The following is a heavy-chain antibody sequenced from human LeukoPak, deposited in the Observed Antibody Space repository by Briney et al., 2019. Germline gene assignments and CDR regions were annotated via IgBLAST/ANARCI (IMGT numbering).Heavy chain of an antibody. CDR3: AREMYSGMYNDAFDI. CDR1: GFTVSSNY. J-gene: IGHJ3*02. D-gene: IGHD1-26*01. V-gene: IGHV3-53*01. Sequence: GGSLRLSCTASGFTVSSNYMSWVRQAPGKGLEWVSVIRSDGSINHADSVKGRFTISRDNSKNTLYLQMNNLRAEDTAMYYCAREMYSGMYNDAFDIWGQGTKVTVSS. CDR2: IRSDGSI.